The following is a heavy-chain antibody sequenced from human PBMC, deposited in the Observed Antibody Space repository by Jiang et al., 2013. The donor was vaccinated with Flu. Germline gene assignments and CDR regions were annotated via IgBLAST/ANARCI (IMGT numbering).Heavy chain of an antibody. Sequence: GPGLVKPSETLSLTCTVSGGSMSSYYWTWIRQPPGKGLEWIGEIHYSGGTYYNPSLKSRVTISVDPSKNQFSLNLSSVTAADTAVYYCARFLNYGSGTQGFDYWGQGTLVTVPS. CDR2: IHYSGGT. CDR3: ARFLNYGSGTQGFDY. D-gene: IGHD3-10*01. CDR1: GGSMSSYY. J-gene: IGHJ4*02. V-gene: IGHV4-59*01.